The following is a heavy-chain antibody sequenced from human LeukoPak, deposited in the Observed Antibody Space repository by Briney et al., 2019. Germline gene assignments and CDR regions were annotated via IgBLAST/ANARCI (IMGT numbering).Heavy chain of an antibody. CDR2: IYYSGST. D-gene: IGHD3-22*01. J-gene: IGHJ4*02. CDR1: GGSISSYY. V-gene: IGHV4-39*01. Sequence: PSETLSLTCTVSGGSISSYYWGWIRQPPGKGLEWIGSIYYSGSTYYNPSLKSRVTISVDTSKNQFSLKLSSVTAADTAVYYCARQTGSPRRLLDYWGQGTLVTVSS. CDR3: ARQTGSPRRLLDY.